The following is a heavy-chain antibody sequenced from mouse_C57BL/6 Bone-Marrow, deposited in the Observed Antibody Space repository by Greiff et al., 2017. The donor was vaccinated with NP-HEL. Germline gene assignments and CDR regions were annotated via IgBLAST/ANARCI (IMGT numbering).Heavy chain of an antibody. CDR2: IYPSDSET. D-gene: IGHD3-1*01. CDR3: ARGLTFDY. CDR1: GSTFTSYW. Sequence: VQLQQPGAELVRPGSSVKLSCKASGSTFTSYWMDWVKQRPGQGLEWIGNIYPSDSETHYNQKFKDKATLTVDKSSSTAYMQLSSLTSEDSAVYYCARGLTFDYWGQGTTLTVSS. J-gene: IGHJ2*01. V-gene: IGHV1-61*01.